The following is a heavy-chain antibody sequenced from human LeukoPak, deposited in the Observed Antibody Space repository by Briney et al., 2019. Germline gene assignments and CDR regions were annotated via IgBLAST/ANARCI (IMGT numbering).Heavy chain of an antibody. J-gene: IGHJ4*02. Sequence: ASETLSLTCAVYGGSFSGYYWSWIRQPPGKGLEWVGSIYHRGSTYYNPSLRSRVTISLDRSKKKFSLKLTSVTAADTAVYFCARGAEYYAIWRGYAGYSDYWGQGISVTVSS. CDR3: ARGAEYYAIWRGYAGYSDY. D-gene: IGHD3-3*01. CDR2: IYHRGST. V-gene: IGHV4-34*01. CDR1: GGSFSGYY.